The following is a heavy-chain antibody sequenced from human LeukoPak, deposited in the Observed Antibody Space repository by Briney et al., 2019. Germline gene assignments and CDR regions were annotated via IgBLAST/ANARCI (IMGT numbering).Heavy chain of an antibody. CDR1: GYTFTSYA. CDR3: ARQGPGDCSSTRCYGVGS. D-gene: IGHD2-2*01. J-gene: IGHJ4*02. V-gene: IGHV7-4-1*02. Sequence: ASVKVSCKASGYTFTSYAMNWVRQAPGQGLEWMGWININTGNPTYAQGFTGRFVFSLDTSVSTAYLQISGLKPEDTAVYYCARQGPGDCSSTRCYGVGSWGQGTLVIVSS. CDR2: ININTGNP.